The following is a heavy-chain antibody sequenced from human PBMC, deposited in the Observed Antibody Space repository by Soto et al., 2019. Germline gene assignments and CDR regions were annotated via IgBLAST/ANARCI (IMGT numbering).Heavy chain of an antibody. CDR2: ISSSSSYI. J-gene: IGHJ5*02. CDR1: GFTFSSYS. D-gene: IGHD1-26*01. V-gene: IGHV3-21*01. Sequence: VGSLRLSCAASGFTFSSYSMNWVRQAPGKGLEWVSSISSSSSYIYYADSVKGRFTISRDNAKNSLYLQMNSLRAEDTAVYYCARGLVGATTPWFDPWGQGTLVTVSS. CDR3: ARGLVGATTPWFDP.